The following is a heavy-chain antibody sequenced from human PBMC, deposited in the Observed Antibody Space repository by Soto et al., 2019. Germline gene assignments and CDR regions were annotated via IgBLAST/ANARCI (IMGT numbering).Heavy chain of an antibody. CDR3: ARSFRGAPDY. J-gene: IGHJ4*02. D-gene: IGHD3-10*01. V-gene: IGHV4-59*08. CDR1: GGSISSYY. CDR2: IYYSGST. Sequence: SETLSLTCTVSGGSISSYYWSWIRQPPGKGLEWIGYIYYSGSTNYNPSLKSRVTISVDTSKNQFSLELSSVTAADTAVYYCARSFRGAPDYWGQGTLVTVSS.